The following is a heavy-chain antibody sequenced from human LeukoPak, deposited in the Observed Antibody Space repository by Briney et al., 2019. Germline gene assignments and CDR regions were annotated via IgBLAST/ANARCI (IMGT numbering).Heavy chain of an antibody. CDR1: GYSISSGYY. CDR2: IYHSGST. J-gene: IGHJ5*02. V-gene: IGHV4-38-2*01. Sequence: PSETLSLTCAVSGYSISSGYYWGWIRQPPGKGLEWIGSIYHSGSTYYNPSLKSRVTISVDTSKNQFSLKLSSVTAADTAEYYCARVGQLAGTRPAWGQGTLVTVSS. D-gene: IGHD6-19*01. CDR3: ARVGQLAGTRPA.